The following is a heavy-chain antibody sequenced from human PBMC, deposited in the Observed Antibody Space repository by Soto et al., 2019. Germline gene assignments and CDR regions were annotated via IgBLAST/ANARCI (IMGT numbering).Heavy chain of an antibody. CDR1: GDTFSFYT. Sequence: QVQLVQSGTEVKKPGSSVKVSCKASGDTFSFYTINWVRQAPGLGLEWVGRINPIVSMSNYAQKFQGRVSMTADKSPSTASMELRSLRSDDTAMYFCAASYGSGYRAFDYWGQGALVIVSS. D-gene: IGHD3-10*01. CDR2: INPIVSMS. J-gene: IGHJ4*02. V-gene: IGHV1-69*02. CDR3: AASYGSGYRAFDY.